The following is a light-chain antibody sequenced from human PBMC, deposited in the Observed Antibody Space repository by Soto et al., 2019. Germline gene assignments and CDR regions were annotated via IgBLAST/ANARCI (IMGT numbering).Light chain of an antibody. CDR3: QTWDTGARVV. Sequence: QPVLTQSPSASASLGASVKLTCTLSSGHSSYAIAWHQQQPEKGPRYLMKLSSDGSHSKGDGIPDRFSGSSAGAERYLTFSSLQSEYEADYYCQTWDTGARVVFGGGTKLTVL. V-gene: IGLV4-69*01. J-gene: IGLJ2*01. CDR2: LSSDGSH. CDR1: SGHSSYA.